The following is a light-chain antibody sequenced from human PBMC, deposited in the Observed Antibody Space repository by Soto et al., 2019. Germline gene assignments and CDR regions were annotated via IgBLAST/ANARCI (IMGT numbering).Light chain of an antibody. J-gene: IGKJ1*01. Sequence: IVLTQSPGTLSVSPGERATLSCRASGGVSSNYLAWYQQKPGQAPRLLIYDTSSRATDIPDRFSGSGSGTDFTLTISRLEPEDSAVYYCQQYDSPWTLGQGTKVEIK. V-gene: IGKV3-20*01. CDR2: DTS. CDR3: QQYDSPWT. CDR1: GGVSSNY.